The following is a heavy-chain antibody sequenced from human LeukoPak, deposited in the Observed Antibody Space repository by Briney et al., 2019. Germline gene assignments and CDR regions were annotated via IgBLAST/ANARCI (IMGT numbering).Heavy chain of an antibody. CDR3: ARQRGWFDS. J-gene: IGHJ5*01. V-gene: IGHV4-34*01. CDR2: INPSGDT. CDR1: GGSFSGYY. Sequence: SETLSLTCAVYGGSFSGYYWTWIRQPPGMGLEWIGEINPSGDTKYNPSLKSRVTISVDTSKNQYSLTLTSVTAADTALYFCARQRGWFDSWGQGTLVTVSS. D-gene: IGHD6-25*01.